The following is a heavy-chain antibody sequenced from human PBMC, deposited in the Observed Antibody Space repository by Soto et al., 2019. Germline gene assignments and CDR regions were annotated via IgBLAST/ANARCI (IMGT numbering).Heavy chain of an antibody. J-gene: IGHJ4*02. CDR1: GFTFSSYA. CDR3: EKRLGDGYNSDY. Sequence: GWSLRLSCAASGFTFSSYAMSWVRQAPGKGLEWVSAISGSGGSTYYADSVKGRFTISRDNSKNTLYLQMNSLRAEDTAVYYCEKRLGDGYNSDYWGQGTLVTVSS. D-gene: IGHD5-12*01. V-gene: IGHV3-23*01. CDR2: ISGSGGST.